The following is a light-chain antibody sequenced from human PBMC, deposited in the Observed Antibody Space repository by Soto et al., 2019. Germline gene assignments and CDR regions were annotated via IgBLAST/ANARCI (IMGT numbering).Light chain of an antibody. J-gene: IGKJ4*01. CDR2: AAS. V-gene: IGKV1-12*01. CDR3: QQANSFPLT. CDR1: QGIYKW. Sequence: DIQMPQSPSSVSASVGDRITITCRASQGIYKWLAWYQQKPGKAPKLLISAASTLQTGVPARFSGSGSGTDFTLTISSLQPEDFATYYCQQANSFPLTFGGGTKVDIK.